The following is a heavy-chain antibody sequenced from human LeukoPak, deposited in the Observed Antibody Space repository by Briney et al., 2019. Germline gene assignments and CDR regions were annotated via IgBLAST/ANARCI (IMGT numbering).Heavy chain of an antibody. J-gene: IGHJ4*02. CDR3: AKDLPGSNPTGIDY. Sequence: GGSLRLSCAAAGFTFSSYGMHWVRQAPGKGLEWVAFIRYDGSNKYYADSVKGRFTISRDNSKNTLYLQMNSLRAEDTAVYYCAKDLPGSNPTGIDYWGQGTLVIVSS. D-gene: IGHD3-10*01. V-gene: IGHV3-30*02. CDR2: IRYDGSNK. CDR1: GFTFSSYG.